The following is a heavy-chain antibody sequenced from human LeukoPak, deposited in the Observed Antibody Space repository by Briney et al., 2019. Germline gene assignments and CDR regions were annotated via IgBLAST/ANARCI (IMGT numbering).Heavy chain of an antibody. Sequence: ASVKVSCKPSGYTFTGYYMHWVRQAPGQGLGWMGIINPSGGSTSYAQKFQGRVTMTRDTFTSTVYMELSSLRSEDTAVYYCARDRTAAAPEYYFDYWGQGTLVTVSS. J-gene: IGHJ4*02. D-gene: IGHD2-2*01. V-gene: IGHV1-46*01. CDR2: INPSGGST. CDR1: GYTFTGYY. CDR3: ARDRTAAAPEYYFDY.